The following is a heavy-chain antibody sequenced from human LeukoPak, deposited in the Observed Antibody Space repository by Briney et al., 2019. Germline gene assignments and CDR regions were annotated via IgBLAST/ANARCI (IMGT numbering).Heavy chain of an antibody. D-gene: IGHD3-10*01. CDR3: ARGSYLNWFDP. V-gene: IGHV4-59*08. Sequence: SETLSLTCTVSGGSISSYYWSWIRQPPGKGREWIGYIYSSGSTNYNPFLKIGVTISVDMYKNQFSLMLSSVTAADRAVYYCARGSYLNWFDPWGQGTLVTVSS. CDR1: GGSISSYY. J-gene: IGHJ5*02. CDR2: IYSSGST.